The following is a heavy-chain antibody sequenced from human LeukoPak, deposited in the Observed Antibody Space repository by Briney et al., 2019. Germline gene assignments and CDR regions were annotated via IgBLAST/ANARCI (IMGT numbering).Heavy chain of an antibody. CDR3: ASISRGWPESGHPNWFDP. Sequence: PSETLSLTCAVYGGSFSGYYWSWIRLPPGKGLEWIGEINHSGSTNYNPSLKSRVTISVDTSKNQFSLKLSSVTAADTAVYYCASISRGWPESGHPNWFDPWGQGTLVTVSS. CDR2: INHSGST. CDR1: GGSFSGYY. D-gene: IGHD6-19*01. J-gene: IGHJ5*02. V-gene: IGHV4-34*01.